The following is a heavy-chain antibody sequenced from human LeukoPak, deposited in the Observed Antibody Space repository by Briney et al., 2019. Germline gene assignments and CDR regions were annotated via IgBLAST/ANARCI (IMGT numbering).Heavy chain of an antibody. Sequence: GGSLRPSCAASGFTFSSYSMNWVRQAPGKGLEWVSSISSSSSYIYYADSVKGRFTISRDNSKNTLYLQMNSLRAEDTAVYYCARFNVLRYFDWDDAFDIWGQGTMVTVSS. D-gene: IGHD3-9*01. CDR2: ISSSSSYI. CDR3: ARFNVLRYFDWDDAFDI. J-gene: IGHJ3*02. CDR1: GFTFSSYS. V-gene: IGHV3-21*04.